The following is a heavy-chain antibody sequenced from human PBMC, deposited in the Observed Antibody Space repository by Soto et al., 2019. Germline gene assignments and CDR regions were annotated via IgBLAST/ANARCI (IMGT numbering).Heavy chain of an antibody. J-gene: IGHJ6*02. V-gene: IGHV2-5*02. CDR2: IYWDDDK. CDR3: AHSPGGRYYYGMDG. Sequence: QITLKESGPTLVKPTQTLTLTCTFSGFSLSTSGVGVGWIRQPPGKALEWLALIYWDDDKRYSPSLKSRLTITKDPSKNPVVLTMTNMDPVDTATYYCAHSPGGRYYYGMDGRGQGTTVTVSS. CDR1: GFSLSTSGVG. D-gene: IGHD1-26*01.